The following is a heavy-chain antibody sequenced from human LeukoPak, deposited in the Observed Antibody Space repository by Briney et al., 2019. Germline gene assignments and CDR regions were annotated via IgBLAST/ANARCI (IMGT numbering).Heavy chain of an antibody. Sequence: GGSLRLSCSASGFTFSTYWMSWVRQAPGKGLEWVANMRRDGNEIYYLDSVRGRFTISRDNAKNSLYLQMNSLRAEDTAVYYCAKLGSGTTSPEFDYWGQGTLVTVSS. V-gene: IGHV3-7*03. CDR1: GFTFSTYW. D-gene: IGHD1-7*01. J-gene: IGHJ4*02. CDR2: MRRDGNEI. CDR3: AKLGSGTTSPEFDY.